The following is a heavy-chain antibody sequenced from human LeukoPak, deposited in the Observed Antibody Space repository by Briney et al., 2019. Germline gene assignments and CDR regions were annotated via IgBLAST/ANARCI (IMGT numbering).Heavy chain of an antibody. CDR3: AKVKGGYFYALDS. D-gene: IGHD5-12*01. Sequence: PSETLSLTCNVSGASITDAYWSWLRQPPGKGLEWIGYIYYRGGTNYNPSLKSRVAISLDTSKDQFALSLSSVTAADTAVYYCAKVKGGYFYALDSWGQGTLGTV. V-gene: IGHV4-59*03. J-gene: IGHJ4*02. CDR2: IYYRGGT. CDR1: GASITDAY.